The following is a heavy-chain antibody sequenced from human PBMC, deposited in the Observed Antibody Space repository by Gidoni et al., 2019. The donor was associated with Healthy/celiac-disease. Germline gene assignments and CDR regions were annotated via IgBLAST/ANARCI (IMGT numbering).Heavy chain of an antibody. D-gene: IGHD1-7*01. CDR3: ARGGGWNSPEYYFDY. CDR2: IWYDGSNK. J-gene: IGHJ4*02. V-gene: IGHV3-33*01. Sequence: HVQLVASGGGVVQPGTSLRLSCAPSGFTLRTYGMHWVRQAPGTVLEWVAVIWYDGSNKYYADSVKGRFTISRDNSKNTLYLQMNSLRAEDTAVYYCARGGGWNSPEYYFDYWGQGTLVTVSS. CDR1: GFTLRTYG.